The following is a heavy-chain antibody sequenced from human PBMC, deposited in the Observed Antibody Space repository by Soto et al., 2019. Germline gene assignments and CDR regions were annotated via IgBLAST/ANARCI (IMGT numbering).Heavy chain of an antibody. CDR1: GGSISSGGYY. V-gene: IGHV4-31*03. J-gene: IGHJ6*02. Sequence: QVQLQESGPGLVKPSQTLSLTCTVSGGSISSGGYYWSWIRQHPGKGLEWIGYIYYSGSTYYNPSLKSRVTISVDTSKNQFSLELSSVPAADTAVYYCASLPLSLDRIGYYGMDVWGQGTTVTVSS. CDR2: IYYSGST. D-gene: IGHD2-21*01. CDR3: ASLPLSLDRIGYYGMDV.